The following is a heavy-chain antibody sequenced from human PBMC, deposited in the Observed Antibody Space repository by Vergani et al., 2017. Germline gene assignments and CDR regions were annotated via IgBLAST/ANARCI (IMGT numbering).Heavy chain of an antibody. CDR1: GYTFTSYG. CDR3: ARDQYPRGNFDY. D-gene: IGHD4-11*01. Sequence: QVPLVQSGGEVRKPGASVKVSCKASGYTFTSYGISWVRQAPGQGLEWMGWISNYNGNTNYAQKLQGRVTLTTDTSTSTAYMELRSLRSDDTAVYYCARDQYPRGNFDYWGQGTLVTVSS. CDR2: ISNYNGNT. J-gene: IGHJ4*02. V-gene: IGHV1-18*04.